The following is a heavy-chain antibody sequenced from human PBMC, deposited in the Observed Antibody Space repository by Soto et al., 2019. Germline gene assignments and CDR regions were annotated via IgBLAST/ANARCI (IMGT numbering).Heavy chain of an antibody. Sequence: GGSLRLSCAASGFTFSSYSMNWVRQAPGKGLEWVSSISSSSSYIYYADSVKGRFTISRGNAKNSLYLQMNSLRAEDTAVYYCARDIKDSGSYGAYYYYGMDVWGQGTTVTVSS. J-gene: IGHJ6*02. CDR1: GFTFSSYS. CDR3: ARDIKDSGSYGAYYYYGMDV. V-gene: IGHV3-21*01. CDR2: ISSSSSYI. D-gene: IGHD1-26*01.